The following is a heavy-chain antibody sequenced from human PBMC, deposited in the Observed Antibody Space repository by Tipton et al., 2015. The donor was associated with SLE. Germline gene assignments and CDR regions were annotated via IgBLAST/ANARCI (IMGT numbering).Heavy chain of an antibody. Sequence: SLRLSCAASGFTFSSYGMHWVRQAPGKGLEWVAFIRYDGSNKYYADSVKGRFTISRDNSKNTLYLQMNSLRAEDTAVYYCAKARSGSYSAGMDVWGQGTTVTVSS. CDR1: GFTFSSYG. J-gene: IGHJ6*02. CDR2: IRYDGSNK. V-gene: IGHV3-30*02. CDR3: AKARSGSYSAGMDV. D-gene: IGHD3-10*01.